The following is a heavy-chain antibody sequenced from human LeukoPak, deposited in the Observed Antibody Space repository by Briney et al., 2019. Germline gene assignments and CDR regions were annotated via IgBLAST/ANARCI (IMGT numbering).Heavy chain of an antibody. Sequence: GGTLRLSCAASGFTFSSYGMSWVRQAPGKGLEWVSAISGSGGSTYYADSVKGRFTISRDNSKNTLYLQMNSLRAEDTAVYYCAEAREARARGYFDYWGQGTLVTVSS. CDR3: AEAREARARGYFDY. V-gene: IGHV3-23*01. CDR1: GFTFSSYG. D-gene: IGHD1-26*01. J-gene: IGHJ4*02. CDR2: ISGSGGST.